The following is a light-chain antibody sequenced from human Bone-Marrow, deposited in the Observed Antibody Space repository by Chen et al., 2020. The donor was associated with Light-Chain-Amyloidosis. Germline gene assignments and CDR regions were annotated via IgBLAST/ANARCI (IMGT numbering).Light chain of an antibody. J-gene: IGLJ3*02. V-gene: IGLV8-61*01. Sequence: QTVVTQEPSFAVSPGGTVTLTGGLNSASVSTYYSPSWYQQTPGPAPRTLIYSTNTRSSGVPDRFSGSILENKAALTITGAQADDECDYYCALYVGRGIWLFGGGTRLTVL. CDR1: SASVSTYYS. CDR3: ALYVGRGIWL. CDR2: STN.